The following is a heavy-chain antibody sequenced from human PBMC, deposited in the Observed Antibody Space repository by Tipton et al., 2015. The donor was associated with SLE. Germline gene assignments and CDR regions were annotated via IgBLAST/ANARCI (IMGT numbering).Heavy chain of an antibody. Sequence: TLSLTCTVSGGSISSYYWSWIRQPPGKGLEWIGYIYYSGSTNYNPSLRSRVTILVDTSKNQFSRKLSSVTAADTAVYYCARHDGQWDAFDIWGQGTMGTVSS. V-gene: IGHV4-59*08. CDR1: GGSISSYY. CDR3: ARHDGQWDAFDI. J-gene: IGHJ3*02. D-gene: IGHD6-19*01. CDR2: IYYSGST.